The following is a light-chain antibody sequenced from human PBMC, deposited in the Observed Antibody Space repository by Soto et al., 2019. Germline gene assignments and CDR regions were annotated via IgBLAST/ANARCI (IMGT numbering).Light chain of an antibody. J-gene: IGLJ2*01. Sequence: QSVLTQPPSVSGAPGQRVTISCTGSNSNIGAGYDVQWYQQLPGTAPKLLIYGNTNRPSGVPDRFSGSKSGTSASLAITGLQVDDEADYYCQSLDTSPVFGEGTKLTVL. CDR1: NSNIGAGYD. V-gene: IGLV1-40*01. CDR3: QSLDTSPV. CDR2: GNT.